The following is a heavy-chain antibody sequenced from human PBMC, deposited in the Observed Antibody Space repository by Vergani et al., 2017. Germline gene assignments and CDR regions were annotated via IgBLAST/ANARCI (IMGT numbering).Heavy chain of an antibody. J-gene: IGHJ4*02. CDR1: GYTFTGYY. V-gene: IGHV1-2*02. Sequence: QVQLVQSGAEVKKPGASVKVSCKASGYTFTGYYMHWVRQAPGQGLEWMGWINPNSGGTNYAQKFQGRVTMTTDTSTSTAYMELRSLRSDDTAVYYCARAFPYCSSTSCLFGDYWGQGTLVTVSS. D-gene: IGHD2-2*01. CDR2: INPNSGGT. CDR3: ARAFPYCSSTSCLFGDY.